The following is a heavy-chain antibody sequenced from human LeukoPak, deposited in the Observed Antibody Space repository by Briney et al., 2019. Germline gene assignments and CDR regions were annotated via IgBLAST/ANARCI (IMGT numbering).Heavy chain of an antibody. Sequence: SVKVSCKASGYTFTGYYMHWVRQAPGQGLEWMGGIIPIFGTANYAQKFQGRVTITADKSTSTAYMELSSLRSEDTAVYYCARGGILDAFDIWGQGTMVTVSS. CDR3: ARGGILDAFDI. CDR2: IIPIFGTA. D-gene: IGHD3-10*01. J-gene: IGHJ3*02. CDR1: GYTFTGYY. V-gene: IGHV1-69*06.